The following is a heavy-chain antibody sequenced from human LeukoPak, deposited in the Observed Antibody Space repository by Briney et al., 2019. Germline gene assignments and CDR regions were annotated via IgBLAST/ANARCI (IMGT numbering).Heavy chain of an antibody. Sequence: ASVKVSCKASGYTFTSYGISWVRQAPGQGLEWMGWISAYNGNTNYAQKLQGRVTMTTDTSASTAYMELSSLRSEDTAVYYCARHYYDSSGYPEYFQHWGQGTLVTVSS. J-gene: IGHJ1*01. CDR2: ISAYNGNT. V-gene: IGHV1-18*01. CDR1: GYTFTSYG. D-gene: IGHD3-22*01. CDR3: ARHYYDSSGYPEYFQH.